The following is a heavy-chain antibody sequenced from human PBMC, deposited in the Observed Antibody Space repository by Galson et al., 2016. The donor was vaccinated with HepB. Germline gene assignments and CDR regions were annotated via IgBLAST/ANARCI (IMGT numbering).Heavy chain of an antibody. V-gene: IGHV3-48*02. Sequence: SLRLSCAVSGLTFSNYNMNWVRQAPGKGLEWVSHISSRTRTTYYAGSVKGRFTISRGNAKNSLYLQMNSLGDEDTAVYYCASQWVAVDYWGRGTLVTVSS. CDR3: ASQWVAVDY. CDR2: ISSRTRTT. D-gene: IGHD2-15*01. J-gene: IGHJ4*02. CDR1: GLTFSNYN.